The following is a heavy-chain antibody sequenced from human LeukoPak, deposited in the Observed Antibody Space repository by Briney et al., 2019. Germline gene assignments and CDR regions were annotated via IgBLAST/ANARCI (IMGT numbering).Heavy chain of an antibody. Sequence: GGSLRLSCATSGFTFSRHWMSWVRQAPGKGLEWVANINQDGSGKYYVDSVKGRFTISRDNAKNSLYLQMNSLRSEDTAIYYCAEGTTDWGQGTLVTVSS. CDR3: AEGTTD. CDR2: INQDGSGK. J-gene: IGHJ1*01. CDR1: GFTFSRHW. V-gene: IGHV3-7*01. D-gene: IGHD2/OR15-2a*01.